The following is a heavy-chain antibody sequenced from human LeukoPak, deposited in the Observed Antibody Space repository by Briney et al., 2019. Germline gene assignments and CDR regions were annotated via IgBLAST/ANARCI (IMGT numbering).Heavy chain of an antibody. J-gene: IGHJ5*02. CDR2: IIPILGIA. Sequence: SVTVSCKASGGTFSSYASSWVRQPPGQGLEWMGRIIPILGIANYAQEFQGRVTITADKSTSTAYMELSSMRSEDTAVYFCARARRTSVSGSSPGSWFDPWGEGALVTVSS. CDR3: ARARRTSVSGSSPGSWFDP. D-gene: IGHD3-10*01. CDR1: GGTFSSYA. V-gene: IGHV1-69*04.